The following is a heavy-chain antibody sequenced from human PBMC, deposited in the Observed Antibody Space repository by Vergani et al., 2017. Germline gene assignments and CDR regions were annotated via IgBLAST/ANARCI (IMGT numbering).Heavy chain of an antibody. V-gene: IGHV1-46*03. CDR2: ITPGGST. J-gene: IGHJ4*02. Sequence: VQLVQSGTEVKKPGASVKIACKTSGYTFTNHHLHWVRQAPGQGLEWMGIITPGGSTDYGPKFQGRATMTRDASTRTVYMDLTGLRSDDTARYYWARTSSISGSYYNGEWDYWGQGTLVVVSS. CDR1: GYTFTNHH. D-gene: IGHD3-10*01. CDR3: ARTSSISGSYYNGEWDY.